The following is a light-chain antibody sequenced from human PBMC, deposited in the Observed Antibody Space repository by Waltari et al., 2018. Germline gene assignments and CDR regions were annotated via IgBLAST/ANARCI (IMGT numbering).Light chain of an antibody. V-gene: IGLV3-19*01. CDR1: SLRSYY. Sequence: SSELTQDPAVSVAMGQTVRITCQGDSLRSYYASWYQQRPGQAPILVIYDKNNRPSGVPDRFSGSSSHNTGSLTITGAQAEDEASYYCHSRDARGVAGSFGGGTKLTVL. CDR3: HSRDARGVAGS. J-gene: IGLJ2*01. CDR2: DKN.